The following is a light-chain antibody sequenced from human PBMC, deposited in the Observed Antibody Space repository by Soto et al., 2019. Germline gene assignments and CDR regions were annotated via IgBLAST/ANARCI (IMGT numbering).Light chain of an antibody. CDR3: LQHNSYPYT. Sequence: DIQMTQSPSAVSASVGDTVTVTCRASQGITTFLAWFRQRPGKVPERLIYGASSLQSGVPSRFSCRGSGTEFTLTISSLQPEDFGTYYCLQHNSYPYTFGPGNKVEIK. V-gene: IGKV1-17*03. CDR1: QGITTF. J-gene: IGKJ2*01. CDR2: GAS.